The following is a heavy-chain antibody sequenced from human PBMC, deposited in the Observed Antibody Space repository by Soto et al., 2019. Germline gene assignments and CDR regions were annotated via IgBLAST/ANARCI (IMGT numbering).Heavy chain of an antibody. CDR2: IYYSGST. D-gene: IGHD3-22*01. V-gene: IGHV4-59*01. CDR1: GGSISCYY. CDR3: ARAITMMRFDP. Sequence: PSETMSLTCTVSGGSISCYYWSWIRQPPGKGLEWIGYIYYSGSTNYNPSLKSRVTISVDTSKNQFSLKLSSVTAADTAVYYCARAITMMRFDPCGQGTLVTVSS. J-gene: IGHJ5*02.